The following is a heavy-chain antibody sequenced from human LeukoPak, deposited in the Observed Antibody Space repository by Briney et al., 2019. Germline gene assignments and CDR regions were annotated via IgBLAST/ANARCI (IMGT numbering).Heavy chain of an antibody. V-gene: IGHV1-18*01. J-gene: IGHJ5*02. D-gene: IGHD2-21*01. CDR2: ISAYNGNT. CDR1: GYTFTSYG. CDR3: ARASGTSRSPSIVANWFDP. Sequence: ASVKVSCKASGYTFTSYGISWVRQALGQGLEWMGWISAYNGNTNYAQKLQGRVTMTTDTSTSTAYMELRSLRSDDTAVYYCARASGTSRSPSIVANWFDPWGQGTLVTVSS.